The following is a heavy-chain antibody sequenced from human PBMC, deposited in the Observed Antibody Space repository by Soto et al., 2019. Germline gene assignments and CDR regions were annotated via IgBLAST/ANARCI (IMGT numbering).Heavy chain of an antibody. D-gene: IGHD1-26*01. CDR1: GYSFTSYW. Sequence: GESLKISCRGSGYSFTSYWIGWVRQMPGKGLEWMGIIYPGDSDTRYSPSFQGQVTISADKSISTAYLQWSSLKASDTAMYYCARHSGSYFAAFDIWGQGTQVTVSS. V-gene: IGHV5-51*01. CDR2: IYPGDSDT. J-gene: IGHJ4*02. CDR3: ARHSGSYFAAFDI.